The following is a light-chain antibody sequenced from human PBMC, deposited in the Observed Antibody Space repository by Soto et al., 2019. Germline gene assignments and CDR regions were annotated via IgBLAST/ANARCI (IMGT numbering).Light chain of an antibody. CDR2: EVT. CDR3: CSYAGSYTYVV. J-gene: IGLJ2*01. V-gene: IGLV2-14*01. Sequence: QSALTQPASVSGSPGQSITISCTGTSSDVGAYDYLSWYQQHPGKAPQLIIYEVTSRPSGVSNRFSGSKSGNTASLTISGLQAEDEADYYCCSYAGSYTYVVFGGGTKVTVL. CDR1: SSDVGAYDY.